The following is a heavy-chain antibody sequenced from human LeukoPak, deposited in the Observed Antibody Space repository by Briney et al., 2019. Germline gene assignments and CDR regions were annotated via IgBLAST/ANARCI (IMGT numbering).Heavy chain of an antibody. CDR1: GGSISTSNYY. J-gene: IGHJ4*02. Sequence: SETLSLTCTVSGGSISTSNYYWGWIRQPPGKGLEWIAEIHHSGSINYNPSLKSRVTISVDKAKNQFSLNLNSATAADTAVYYCARGGDRSFDYWGQGTLVAVSS. CDR3: ARGGDRSFDY. V-gene: IGHV4-39*07. D-gene: IGHD3-10*01. CDR2: IHHSGSI.